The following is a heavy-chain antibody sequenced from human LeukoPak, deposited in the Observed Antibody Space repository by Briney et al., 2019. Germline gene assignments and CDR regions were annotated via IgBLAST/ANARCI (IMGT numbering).Heavy chain of an antibody. Sequence: SETLSLTCSVSGGSISSSNYYWDWIRQPPGKGLEWIGSIYSSGITYYNPSLKSRITLSVDTSKNLFSLRLNSVTAADTAVYYCARTSGSYFWRKYYFDYWGQGTLVTVSS. V-gene: IGHV4-39*07. J-gene: IGHJ4*02. D-gene: IGHD3-10*01. CDR3: ARTSGSYFWRKYYFDY. CDR1: GGSISSSNYY. CDR2: IYSSGIT.